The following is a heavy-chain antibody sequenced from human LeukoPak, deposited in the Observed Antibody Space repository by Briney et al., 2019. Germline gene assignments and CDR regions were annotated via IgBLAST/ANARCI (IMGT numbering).Heavy chain of an antibody. Sequence: PGGSLRLSCAASVFSFSSYSMNWVRQAPGKGLEWVSSISSSSSYIYYRDSVKGRFTISRDNAKNSLYLQMNSLRAEDTAVYYCARDLKGYCSSISCYATDASEIWGQGTMVTVSS. CDR2: ISSSSSYI. CDR1: VFSFSSYS. D-gene: IGHD2-2*01. CDR3: ARDLKGYCSSISCYATDASEI. V-gene: IGHV3-21*03. J-gene: IGHJ3*02.